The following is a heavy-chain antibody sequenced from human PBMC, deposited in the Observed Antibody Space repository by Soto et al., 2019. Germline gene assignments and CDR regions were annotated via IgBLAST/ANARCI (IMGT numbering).Heavy chain of an antibody. CDR1: GFTFNLYA. V-gene: IGHV3-23*01. CDR2: IGSRDGFT. D-gene: IGHD6-19*01. Sequence: VQLLESGGGLVQPGGSLRLSCAASGFTFNLYAMIWVRQAPGKGLEWVSSIGSRDGFTYYADSVKGRFTISRDNSKKTVSLQMTSLGADDTAVYYCAKGLGVAGTIFDYWGQGTLVTVSS. J-gene: IGHJ4*02. CDR3: AKGLGVAGTIFDY.